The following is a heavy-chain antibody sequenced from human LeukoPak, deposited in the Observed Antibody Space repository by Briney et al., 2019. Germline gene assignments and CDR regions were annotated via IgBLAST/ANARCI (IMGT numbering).Heavy chain of an antibody. CDR2: INHSGST. D-gene: IGHD3-22*01. CDR1: GGSISSYY. CDR3: ARAHDSSGYYPILPIDY. V-gene: IGHV4-34*01. J-gene: IGHJ4*02. Sequence: SETLSLTCTVSGGSISSYYWSWIRQPPGKGLEWIGEINHSGSTNYNPSLKSRVTISVDTSKNQFSLKLSSVTAADTAVYYCARAHDSSGYYPILPIDYWGQGTLVTVSS.